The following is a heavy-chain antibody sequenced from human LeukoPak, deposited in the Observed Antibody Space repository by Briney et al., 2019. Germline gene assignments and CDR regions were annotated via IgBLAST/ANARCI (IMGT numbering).Heavy chain of an antibody. J-gene: IGHJ3*01. CDR2: IYYNGST. CDR1: GYSISSGYY. V-gene: IGHV4-61*01. CDR3: ARDPGEGVYNIDAFDV. D-gene: IGHD3-10*01. Sequence: ASETLSLTCTVSGYSISSGYYWGWIRQSPGKGLEWIGYIYYNGSTTYNPSLKSRVIISVDTSKRQFSLKLTSVTAADTAVYYCARDPGEGVYNIDAFDVWGQGTMVTVSS.